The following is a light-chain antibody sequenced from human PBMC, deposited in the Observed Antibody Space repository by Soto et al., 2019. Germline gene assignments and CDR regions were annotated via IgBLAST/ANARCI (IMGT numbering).Light chain of an antibody. V-gene: IGKV3-20*01. CDR2: GAS. CDR1: QSVSSIF. CDR3: QQYGRSPLMYT. J-gene: IGKJ2*01. Sequence: EIVLTQSPGTLSLSPGERATLSCRASQSVSSIFLAWYQQKPGQAPRLLIYGASTRAAGVPDRFSGSGSGTDFTLTITRLEPEDFAVYYCQQYGRSPLMYTFGQGTKLGVK.